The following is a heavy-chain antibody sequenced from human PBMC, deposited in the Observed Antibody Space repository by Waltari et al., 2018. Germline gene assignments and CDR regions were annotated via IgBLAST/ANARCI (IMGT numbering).Heavy chain of an antibody. V-gene: IGHV1-2*02. J-gene: IGHJ4*02. CDR3: ARGVPYYYGSGSYYDY. D-gene: IGHD3-10*01. CDR2: INPNSGGT. CDR1: GYPFTGYY. Sequence: QVQLVQSGAEVKKPGAAVKVPCKATGYPFTGYYMHWVRQAPGQGLEWMGWINPNSGGTNYAQKFQGRVTMTRDTSISTAYMELSRLRSDDTAVYYCARGVPYYYGSGSYYDYWGQGTLVTVSS.